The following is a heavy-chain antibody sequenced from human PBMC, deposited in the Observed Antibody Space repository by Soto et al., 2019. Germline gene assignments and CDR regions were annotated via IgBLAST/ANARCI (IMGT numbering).Heavy chain of an antibody. V-gene: IGHV2-5*02. Sequence: QITLKESGPTLVKPTQTLTLTCTFSGFSLTTRGVGVGWIRHPPGKALECLALIYWDDDKRYSPSLQSRLSLTKDTSNNQVVLTMTNVDPVDTATYYCAHIPNYYQYDWFDPWGQGTLVSVSS. D-gene: IGHD3-16*01. J-gene: IGHJ5*02. CDR1: GFSLTTRGVG. CDR3: AHIPNYYQYDWFDP. CDR2: IYWDDDK.